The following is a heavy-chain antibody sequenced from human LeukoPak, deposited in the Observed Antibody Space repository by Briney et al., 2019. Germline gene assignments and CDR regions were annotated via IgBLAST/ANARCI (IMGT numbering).Heavy chain of an antibody. Sequence: GGSLRLSCAASGFTFSSYSMNWVRQAPGKGLEWVSYISSSSRTIYYADSVKGRFTMSRDNAKNSLYLQMNSLRAEDTAVYYCAGETYYHDSSGYYYPGGFDYWGQGTLVTVSS. CDR2: ISSSSRTI. D-gene: IGHD3-22*01. CDR1: GFTFSSYS. CDR3: AGETYYHDSSGYYYPGGFDY. J-gene: IGHJ4*02. V-gene: IGHV3-48*01.